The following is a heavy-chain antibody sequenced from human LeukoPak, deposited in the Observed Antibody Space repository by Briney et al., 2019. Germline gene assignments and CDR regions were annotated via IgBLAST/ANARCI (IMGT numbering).Heavy chain of an antibody. Sequence: GGSLRLSCAASGFTFSSYEMNWVRQAPGKGLEWVSSISRSATTIYYADSVKGRFTISRDNAKNSIYLQMNSLRAEDTAVYYCAELGITMIGGVWGKGTTVTISS. CDR1: GFTFSSYE. V-gene: IGHV3-48*03. CDR3: AELGITMIGGV. D-gene: IGHD3-10*02. J-gene: IGHJ6*04. CDR2: ISRSATTI.